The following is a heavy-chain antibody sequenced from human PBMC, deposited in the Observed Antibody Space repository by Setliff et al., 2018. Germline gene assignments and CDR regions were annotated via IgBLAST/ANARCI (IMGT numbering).Heavy chain of an antibody. J-gene: IGHJ6*03. CDR2: INTSGST. CDR3: ARMTGFFYVDA. V-gene: IGHV4-4*07. CDR1: GGSISYNY. Sequence: PSETLSLTCTVSGGSISYNYWSWIRQPAGKGLQWIGRINTSGSTKYNPSLKSRVTMSVDTSKNQFSLKLSAVTAADTAVYYCARMTGFFYVDAWGNGTTVTVSS. D-gene: IGHD3-3*01.